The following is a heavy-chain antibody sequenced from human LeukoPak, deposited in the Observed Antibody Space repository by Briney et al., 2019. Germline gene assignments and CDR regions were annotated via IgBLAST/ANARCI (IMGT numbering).Heavy chain of an antibody. CDR3: ARQTTVTTRYWYFDL. V-gene: IGHV5-51*01. CDR2: IYPGDSDT. J-gene: IGHJ2*01. D-gene: IGHD4-17*01. CDR1: GYSFTSYW. Sequence: GESLKISCKGSGYSFTSYWIGWVRQMPGKGLEWMGIIYPGDSDTRYSPSLQGQVTISADKSISTAYLQWSSLKASDTAMYYCARQTTVTTRYWYFDLWGRGTLVTVSS.